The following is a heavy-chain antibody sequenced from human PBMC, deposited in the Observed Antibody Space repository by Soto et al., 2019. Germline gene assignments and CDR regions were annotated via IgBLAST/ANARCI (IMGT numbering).Heavy chain of an antibody. V-gene: IGHV3-73*01. Sequence: GSLRLSCAASGFPFSGSTMHWVRQASGKGLEWVGRITSKANTYATAYAASKKGRITISRDDSKNTAYLQMNSLKTEDTAVYYCIRQATAIDYWGQGTLVTVSS. D-gene: IGHD2-21*02. CDR2: ITSKANTYAT. CDR1: GFPFSGST. CDR3: IRQATAIDY. J-gene: IGHJ4*02.